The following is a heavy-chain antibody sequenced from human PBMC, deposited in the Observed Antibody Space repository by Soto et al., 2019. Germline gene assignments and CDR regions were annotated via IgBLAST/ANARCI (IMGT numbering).Heavy chain of an antibody. Sequence: GGSLRLSCAASGFTFSSYSMNWVRQAPGKGLEWVSYISSSSSTIYYADSVKGRFTISRDNAKNSLYLQMNSLRAEDTAVYYWASKGWEWLFFAGGGQGTLVTVS. D-gene: IGHD3-3*01. CDR3: ASKGWEWLFFAG. CDR2: ISSSSSTI. CDR1: GFTFSSYS. V-gene: IGHV3-48*01. J-gene: IGHJ4*02.